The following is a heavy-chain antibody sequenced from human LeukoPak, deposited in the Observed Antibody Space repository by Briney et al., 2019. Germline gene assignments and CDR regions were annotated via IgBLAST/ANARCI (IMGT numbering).Heavy chain of an antibody. Sequence: SETLSLTCTVFGGSISSSTYYWGWIRQPPGTGLEWIGSIYYSGSTYYNPSLKSRVTISVDTSKNQFSLKLSSVTAADTAVYYCARGPRWLQDYFNYWGQGTLVTVSS. CDR2: IYYSGST. D-gene: IGHD5-24*01. CDR3: ARGPRWLQDYFNY. CDR1: GGSISSSTYY. J-gene: IGHJ4*02. V-gene: IGHV4-39*07.